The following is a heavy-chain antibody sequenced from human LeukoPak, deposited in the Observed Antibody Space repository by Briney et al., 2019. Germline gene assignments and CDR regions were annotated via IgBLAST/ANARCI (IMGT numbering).Heavy chain of an antibody. D-gene: IGHD5-12*01. V-gene: IGHV3-9*01. CDR3: ARVRKYSGYYSWYFDL. CDR2: ISYSSGSI. CDR1: GVTFDEYA. Sequence: GGSLRLSCAASGVTFDEYAMHWVRQAPGKGLEWVSGISYSSGSIGYVDSVKGRFTISRDNAKNSLYLQMNSLRAGDTAVYYCARVRKYSGYYSWYFDLWGRGTLVTVSS. J-gene: IGHJ2*01.